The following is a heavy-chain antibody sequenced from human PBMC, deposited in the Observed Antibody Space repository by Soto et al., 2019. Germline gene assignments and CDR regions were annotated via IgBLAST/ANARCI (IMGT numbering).Heavy chain of an antibody. Sequence: QIQLVQAGAEVKKPGASVKLSCRASGYTFTNSGISWVRQAPGQGLEWMGWSNTYNGNTHYAQKLQGRVTMTTDTSTNTAYMELRSLRSDDTAMYFCARDPMTGYLQFDYWGQGTLVTVSS. CDR3: ARDPMTGYLQFDY. J-gene: IGHJ4*02. CDR2: SNTYNGNT. V-gene: IGHV1-18*01. D-gene: IGHD3-9*01. CDR1: GYTFTNSG.